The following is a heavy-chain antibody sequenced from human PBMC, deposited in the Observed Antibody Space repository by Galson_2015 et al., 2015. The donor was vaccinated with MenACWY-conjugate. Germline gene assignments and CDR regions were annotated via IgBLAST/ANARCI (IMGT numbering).Heavy chain of an antibody. D-gene: IGHD3-10*01. CDR3: AQGAGSRWFDP. J-gene: IGHJ5*02. CDR1: GLTFSSYA. Sequence: SLRLSCAASGLTFSSYAMSWVRQAPGKGLEWASSISTTGGTTYYADSVKGRFTISRDNSKNTLYLQMNSLRAGDTAVYYCAQGAGSRWFDPWGQGTLVIVSS. CDR2: ISTTGGTT. V-gene: IGHV3-23*01.